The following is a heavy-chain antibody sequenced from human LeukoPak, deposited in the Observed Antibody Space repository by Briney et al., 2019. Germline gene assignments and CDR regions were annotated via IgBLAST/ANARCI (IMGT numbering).Heavy chain of an antibody. CDR3: AKHYGSGSYGSYYYYNMDV. V-gene: IGHV3-23*01. D-gene: IGHD3-10*01. Sequence: GGSLRLSCAVSGFTFSSYAMSWVRQAPGKGLELVSVVSGSGGSTYYADSVKGRFTISRDNSMNTLYVQMNSLRAEDTAVYYCAKHYGSGSYGSYYYYNMDVWGKGTTVTVSS. CDR2: VSGSGGST. CDR1: GFTFSSYA. J-gene: IGHJ6*03.